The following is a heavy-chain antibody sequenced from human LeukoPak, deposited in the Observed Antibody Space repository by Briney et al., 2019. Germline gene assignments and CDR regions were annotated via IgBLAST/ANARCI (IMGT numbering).Heavy chain of an antibody. CDR3: AREWTVPAATNFDY. J-gene: IGHJ4*02. Sequence: GASVKVSRKASGYTFTGYYMHWVRQAPGQGLEWMGWINPNSGGTNYAQKFQGRVTMTRDTSISTAYMELSRLRSDDTAVYYCAREWTVPAATNFDYWGQGTLVTVSS. CDR1: GYTFTGYY. V-gene: IGHV1-2*02. D-gene: IGHD2-2*01. CDR2: INPNSGGT.